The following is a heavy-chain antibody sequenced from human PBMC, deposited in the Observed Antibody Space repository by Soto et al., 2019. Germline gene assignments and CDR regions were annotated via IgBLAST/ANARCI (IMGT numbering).Heavy chain of an antibody. D-gene: IGHD6-19*01. J-gene: IGHJ3*02. Sequence: GESLKISCKGSGYSLTSYWIGWVRQMPGKGLEWMGIIYPGDSDTRYSPSFQGQVTISADKSISTAYLQWSSLKASDTAMYYCARDSYSSGWSDAFDIWGQGTMVTVSS. CDR2: IYPGDSDT. V-gene: IGHV5-51*01. CDR3: ARDSYSSGWSDAFDI. CDR1: GYSLTSYW.